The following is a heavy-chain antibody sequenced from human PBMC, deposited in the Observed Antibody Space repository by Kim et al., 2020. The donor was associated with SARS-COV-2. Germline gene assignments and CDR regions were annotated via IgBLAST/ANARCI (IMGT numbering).Heavy chain of an antibody. D-gene: IGHD3-22*01. CDR3: ARDPYYYDSSGYGY. CDR1: GFTFSSYW. CDR2: IKQDGSEK. J-gene: IGHJ4*02. V-gene: IGHV3-7*03. Sequence: GGSLRLFCAASGFTFSSYWMSWVRQAPGKGLEWVANIKQDGSEKYYVDSVKGRFTISRDNAKNSLYLQMNSLRAEDTAVYYCARDPYYYDSSGYGYWGQGTLVTVSS.